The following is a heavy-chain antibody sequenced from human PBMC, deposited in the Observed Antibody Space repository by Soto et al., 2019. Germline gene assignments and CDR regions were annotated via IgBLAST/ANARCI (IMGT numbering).Heavy chain of an antibody. V-gene: IGHV3-66*01. Sequence: EVQLVESGGGLVQPGGSLRLSCVASGFTVSSNYMSWVRQAPGKGLEWVSVIYSGGSTFYADSVKGRFAMSRDNSKNTLYLQMNSLRTEDTAVYFCARDSLHYYDSSSYYGMDVWGQGTTVTVSS. J-gene: IGHJ6*02. CDR3: ARDSLHYYDSSSYYGMDV. CDR1: GFTVSSNY. D-gene: IGHD3-22*01. CDR2: IYSGGST.